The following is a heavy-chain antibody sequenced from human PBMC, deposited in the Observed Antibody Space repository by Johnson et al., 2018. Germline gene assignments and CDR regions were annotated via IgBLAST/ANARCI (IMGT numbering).Heavy chain of an antibody. CDR3: AREEHDSTGYYPEYFQY. Sequence: VQLVESGGGVIQXGRSLRVSCAAFGFDLSDFGMHWLRQAPGKGPEWLALIWFDGTNQHYADSVKGRFPVSRDSSKNTVFLPMSSLSPEDTAVYYCAREEHDSTGYYPEYFQYWGQGTLVTVSS. J-gene: IGHJ1*01. CDR2: IWFDGTNQ. CDR1: GFDLSDFG. V-gene: IGHV3-33*01. D-gene: IGHD3-22*01.